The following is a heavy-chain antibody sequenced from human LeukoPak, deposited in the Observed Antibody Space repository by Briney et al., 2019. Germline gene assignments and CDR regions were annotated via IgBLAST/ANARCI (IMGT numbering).Heavy chain of an antibody. Sequence: SETLSLTCTVSGGSISSRGFYWGWIRQPPGKGLEWIGSVYYSGRTYYNPSLKSRVTISVDTSKNQLSLKLGSVTAADTAVYYCARHGQYCGSDCYPPSFDYWGQGTLVTASS. CDR3: ARHGQYCGSDCYPPSFDY. CDR1: GGSISSRGFY. CDR2: VYYSGRT. D-gene: IGHD2-21*02. V-gene: IGHV4-39*01. J-gene: IGHJ4*02.